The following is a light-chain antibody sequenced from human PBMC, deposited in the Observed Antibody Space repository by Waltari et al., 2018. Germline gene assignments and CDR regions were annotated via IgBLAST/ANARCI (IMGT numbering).Light chain of an antibody. CDR1: QDIRNY. V-gene: IGKV1-33*01. J-gene: IGKJ5*01. Sequence: DIRLTQSPPSLSASLGDRVTITCQASQDIRNYLNWDQQKPGKAPKLLIYDASNLEIGVPSRFSGSGSGTDCTFTISSLQPEDLATYYCQQYDNVPISFGQGTRLEIK. CDR2: DAS. CDR3: QQYDNVPIS.